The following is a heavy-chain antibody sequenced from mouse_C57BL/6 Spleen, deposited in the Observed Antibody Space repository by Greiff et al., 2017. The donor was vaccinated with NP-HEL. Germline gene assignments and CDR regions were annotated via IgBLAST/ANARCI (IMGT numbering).Heavy chain of an antibody. CDR1: GYTFTGYW. CDR3: ARGGPYYGNSWDYAMDY. Sequence: VQLKESGAELMKPGASVKLSCKATGYTFTGYWIEWVKQRPGHGLEWIGEILPGSGSTNYNEKFKGKATFTADTSSNTAYMQLSSLTTEDSAIYYCARGGPYYGNSWDYAMDYWGQGTSVTVSS. V-gene: IGHV1-9*01. CDR2: ILPGSGST. J-gene: IGHJ4*01. D-gene: IGHD2-1*01.